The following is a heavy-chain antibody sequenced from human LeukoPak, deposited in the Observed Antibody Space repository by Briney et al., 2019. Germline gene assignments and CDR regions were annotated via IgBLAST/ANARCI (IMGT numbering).Heavy chain of an antibody. CDR3: ARVDYSNHVRDYYYYMDV. Sequence: ASVKVSCKASGYRFTTYGISWVRQAPGQGLEWMGWIGTYNGKTNYAQKFQGRVTMTTDTSTSTVYMELRSLRSDDTAVYYCARVDYSNHVRDYYYYMDVWGKGTTVTVSS. J-gene: IGHJ6*03. D-gene: IGHD4-11*01. V-gene: IGHV1-18*01. CDR2: IGTYNGKT. CDR1: GYRFTTYG.